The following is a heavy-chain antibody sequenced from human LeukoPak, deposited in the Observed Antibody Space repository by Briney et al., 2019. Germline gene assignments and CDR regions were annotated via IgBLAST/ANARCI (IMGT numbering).Heavy chain of an antibody. D-gene: IGHD4-17*01. V-gene: IGHV4-59*08. J-gene: IGHJ4*02. CDR1: GGSISSYY. Sequence: PSETLSLTCTVSGGSISSYYWSWIRQPPGKGLEWIGYIYYSGSTNYNPSLKSRVTISVDTSKNQFSLKLSSVTAADTAVYYCARGDRYGDRIDYWGQGTLVTVSS. CDR3: ARGDRYGDRIDY. CDR2: IYYSGST.